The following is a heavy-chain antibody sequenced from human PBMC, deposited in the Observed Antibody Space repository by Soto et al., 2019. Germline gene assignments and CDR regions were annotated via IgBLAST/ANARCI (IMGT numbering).Heavy chain of an antibody. CDR3: ARFGLAPLLSGAFDI. D-gene: IGHD3-10*01. CDR1: GGSISSYY. CDR2: IYYSGST. Sequence: PSETLSLTCTVSGGSISSYYWSWIRQPPGKGLEWIGYIYYSGSTNYNPSLKSRVTISVDTSKNQFSLKLSSVTAADTAVYYCARFGLAPLLSGAFDIWGQGTMVTVSS. J-gene: IGHJ3*02. V-gene: IGHV4-59*12.